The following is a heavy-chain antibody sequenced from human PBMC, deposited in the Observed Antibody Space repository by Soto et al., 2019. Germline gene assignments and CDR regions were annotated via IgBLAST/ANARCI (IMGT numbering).Heavy chain of an antibody. V-gene: IGHV4-59*12. CDR2: TYYSGST. Sequence: SETLSLTCTVSGGSISSYYWSWIRQPPGKGLEWIAYTYYSGSTNYNPSLKSRATISVDTSKNQFSLKLSSVTAADTAVYYCAREEGGGYDHRWFDPWGQGTLVTVSS. J-gene: IGHJ5*02. CDR1: GGSISSYY. D-gene: IGHD5-12*01. CDR3: AREEGGGYDHRWFDP.